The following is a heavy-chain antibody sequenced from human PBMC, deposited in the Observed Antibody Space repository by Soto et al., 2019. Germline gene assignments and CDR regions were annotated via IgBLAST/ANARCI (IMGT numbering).Heavy chain of an antibody. CDR1: GFSLSTSGVV. V-gene: IGHV2-5*02. Sequence: QITLKEYGPTMVKPTQTLTLTCTFSGFSLSTSGVVVGWIHQPPGKALEWLALIYWDDNKRYSPSLKSRLTITNDTSKTQVVLTQADMVPVDAATYYCAHSALHMITLGGGGVTGYGYWGQGTLVTVSS. J-gene: IGHJ4*02. CDR3: AHSALHMITLGGGGVTGYGY. D-gene: IGHD3-16*01. CDR2: IYWDDNK.